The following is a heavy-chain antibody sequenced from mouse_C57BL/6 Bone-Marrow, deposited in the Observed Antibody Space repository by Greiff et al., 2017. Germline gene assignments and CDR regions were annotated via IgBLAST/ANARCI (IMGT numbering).Heavy chain of an antibody. CDR1: GYSFTGYY. J-gene: IGHJ4*01. V-gene: IGHV1-42*01. Sequence: EVKLMESGPELVKPGASVKISCKASGYSFTGYYMNWVKQSPEKSLEWIGEINPSTGGTTYNQKFKAKATLTVDKSSSTAYMQLKSLTSEDSAVYYCARSGSSLYFDYWGQGTSVTVSS. CDR2: INPSTGGT. CDR3: ARSGSSLYFDY. D-gene: IGHD1-1*01.